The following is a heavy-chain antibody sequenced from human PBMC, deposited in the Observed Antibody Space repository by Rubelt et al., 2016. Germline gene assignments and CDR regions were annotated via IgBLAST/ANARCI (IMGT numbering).Heavy chain of an antibody. D-gene: IGHD3-22*01. CDR3: RVWLNGRDFDY. CDR1: GFTVSSNE. J-gene: IGHJ4*02. V-gene: IGHV3-53*01. Sequence: EVELVESGGGLIQPGGSLRLSCVASGFTVSSNEMSWVRQTPGEGLEWLSVFYANGVIYYADSVQGRFTISRDSAENTVYLQMNNLRADDTGTYYCRVWLNGRDFDYWGQGTSVTVSS. CDR2: FYANGVI.